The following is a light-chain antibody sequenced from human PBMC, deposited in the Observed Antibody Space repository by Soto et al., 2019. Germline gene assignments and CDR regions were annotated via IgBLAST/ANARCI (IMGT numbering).Light chain of an antibody. Sequence: EIMLTQSPGTLSLSPGDRATLSCRANQSVDSSYLAWYRQQPGQPPRLIIYSASSRATGIPRRFSGSGSGTDFTLTISRLEPEDFAVYYCQQSGNSRWTFGQGTKVEFK. J-gene: IGKJ1*01. CDR2: SAS. V-gene: IGKV3-20*01. CDR3: QQSGNSRWT. CDR1: QSVDSSY.